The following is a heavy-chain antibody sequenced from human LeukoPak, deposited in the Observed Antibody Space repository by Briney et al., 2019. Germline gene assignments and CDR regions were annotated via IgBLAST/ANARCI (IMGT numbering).Heavy chain of an antibody. Sequence: PGGSLGLSCAASGFTFSDYYMSWIRQAPGKGLEWVSYISSSSSYTNYADSVKGRFTISRDNAKNSLYLQMNSLRAEDTAVYYCARDFPGDDSSGYFPFDYWGQGTLVTVSS. CDR2: ISSSSSYT. CDR1: GFTFSDYY. V-gene: IGHV3-11*05. J-gene: IGHJ4*02. D-gene: IGHD3-22*01. CDR3: ARDFPGDDSSGYFPFDY.